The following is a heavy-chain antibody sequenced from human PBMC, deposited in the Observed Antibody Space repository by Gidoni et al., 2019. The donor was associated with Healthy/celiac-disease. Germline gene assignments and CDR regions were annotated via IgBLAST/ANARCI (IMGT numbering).Heavy chain of an antibody. Sequence: QITLKESGPTLVKPTQTLTLTCTFSGFPPSTSGVGVGWIRQPPGKALEWLALIYWDDDKRYSPSLKSRLTITKDTSKNQVVLTMTNMDPVDTATYYCAHSGKTIFGVVIKPDSFDPWGQGTLVTVSS. CDR2: IYWDDDK. J-gene: IGHJ5*02. D-gene: IGHD3-3*01. CDR1: GFPPSTSGVG. V-gene: IGHV2-5*02. CDR3: AHSGKTIFGVVIKPDSFDP.